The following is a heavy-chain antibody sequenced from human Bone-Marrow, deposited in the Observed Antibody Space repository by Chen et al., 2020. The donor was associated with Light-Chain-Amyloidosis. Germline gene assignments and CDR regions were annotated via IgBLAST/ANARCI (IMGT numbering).Heavy chain of an antibody. CDR1: GYTFTGYY. J-gene: IGHJ4*02. CDR3: ARGKYSGSPGDY. D-gene: IGHD1-26*01. CDR2: INPNSGGT. Sequence: QVQLVQSGAEVKKPGASVKVSCKASGYTFTGYYMHWVRQAPGQGLEWMGWINPNSGGTNYAQKVQGRVTMTRDTSISTAYMELSRLRSDDTAVYYCARGKYSGSPGDYWGQGTLVTVSS. V-gene: IGHV1-2*02.